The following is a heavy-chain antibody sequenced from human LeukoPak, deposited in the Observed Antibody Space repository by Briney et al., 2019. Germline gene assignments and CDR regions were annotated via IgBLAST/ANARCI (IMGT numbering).Heavy chain of an antibody. D-gene: IGHD3-10*01. CDR2: IYYSGST. CDR3: ARWAKYYYGSGTPYYYGMDV. Sequence: PSETLSLTCTVSGGSISSYYWSWIRQPPGKGLEWMGYIYYSGSTNYNPSFKSRVIISVDTSKNQFSLKLSSVTAADTAVYYCARWAKYYYGSGTPYYYGMDVWGKGTTVTVSS. V-gene: IGHV4-59*01. CDR1: GGSISSYY. J-gene: IGHJ6*04.